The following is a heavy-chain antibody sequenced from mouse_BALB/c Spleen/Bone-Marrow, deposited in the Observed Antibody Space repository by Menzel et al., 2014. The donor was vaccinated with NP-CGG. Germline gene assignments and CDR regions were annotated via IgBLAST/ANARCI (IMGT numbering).Heavy chain of an antibody. CDR2: ISSDISYT. CDR1: GFTFSNYG. J-gene: IGHJ4*01. CDR3: ARHGRDYYAMDY. V-gene: IGHV5-6*01. Sequence: EVKLMESGGDLVEPGGSLKLSCAASGFTFSNYGMSWVRQTPDKRLEWVATISSDISYTYHPDSVKGRFTISRDNAKNTLYLRMSSLKSEDTAMYYCARHGRDYYAMDYWGQGTSVTVPS.